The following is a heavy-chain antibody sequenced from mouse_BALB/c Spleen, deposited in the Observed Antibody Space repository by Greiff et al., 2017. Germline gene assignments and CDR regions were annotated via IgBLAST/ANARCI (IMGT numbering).Heavy chain of an antibody. V-gene: IGHV1-9*01. D-gene: IGHD1-1*01. J-gene: IGHJ4*01. CDR3: ARSYYYGSSYRYYYAMDY. CDR1: GYTFSSYW. CDR2: ILPGSGST. Sequence: QVQLKESGAELMKPGASVKISCKATGYTFSSYWIEWVKQRPGHGLEWIGEILPGSGSTNYNEKFKGKATFTADTSSNTAYMQLSSLTSEDSAVYYCARSYYYGSSYRYYYAMDYWGQGTSVTVSS.